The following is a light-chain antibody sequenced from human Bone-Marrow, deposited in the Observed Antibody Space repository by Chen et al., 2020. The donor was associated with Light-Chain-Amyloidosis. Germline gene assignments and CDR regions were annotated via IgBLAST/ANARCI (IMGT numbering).Light chain of an antibody. CDR2: DVS. CDR1: SSDVGGYNF. Sequence: QSALTQPASVSGSPGQSITIFCTGTSSDVGGYNFVSWYQQHPGNAPKLMIYDVSNRPSGVSNRFSGSKSGNTASLTISGLQAEDEADYYCSSYTSSSTLEFGGGTKLTVL. V-gene: IGLV2-14*01. J-gene: IGLJ3*02. CDR3: SSYTSSSTLE.